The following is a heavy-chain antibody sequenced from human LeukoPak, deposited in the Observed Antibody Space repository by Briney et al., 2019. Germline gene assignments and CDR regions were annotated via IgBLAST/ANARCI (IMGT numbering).Heavy chain of an antibody. J-gene: IGHJ4*01. CDR1: GFTFSSYW. V-gene: IGHV3-7*01. D-gene: IGHD4-17*01. CDR3: ARERGKDGDYEIDY. CDR2: IKQDGSEK. Sequence: PGGSLRLSCAASGFTFSSYWMSWVRQAPGKGLEWVANIKQDGSEKYYVDSVKGRFTISRDNAKNSLYLQMNSLRAEDTAVYNCARERGKDGDYEIDYWGQGTLVTVSS.